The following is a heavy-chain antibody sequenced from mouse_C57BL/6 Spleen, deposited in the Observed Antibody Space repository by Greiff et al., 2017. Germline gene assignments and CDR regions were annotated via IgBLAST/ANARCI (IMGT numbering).Heavy chain of an antibody. J-gene: IGHJ2*01. CDR3: ARGRITTVVVPFDY. D-gene: IGHD1-1*01. V-gene: IGHV1-85*01. Sequence: QVQLQQSGPELVKPGASVKLSCKASGYTFTSYDINWVKQRPGQGLEWIGWIYPRDGRTKYNEKFKGKATLTVDTSSSTAYMELHSLTSEDSAVYFCARGRITTVVVPFDYWGQGTTLTVSS. CDR2: IYPRDGRT. CDR1: GYTFTSYD.